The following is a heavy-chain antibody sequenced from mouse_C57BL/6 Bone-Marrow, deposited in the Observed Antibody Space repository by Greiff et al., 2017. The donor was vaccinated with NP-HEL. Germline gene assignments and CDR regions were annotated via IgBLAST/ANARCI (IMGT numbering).Heavy chain of an antibody. CDR2: ISDGGSYT. D-gene: IGHD6-1*01. CDR1: GFTFSSYA. J-gene: IGHJ2*01. V-gene: IGHV5-4*01. CDR3: ARENSGFDY. Sequence: EVKLMESGGGLVKPGGSLKLSCAASGFTFSSYAMSWVRQTPEKRLEWVATISDGGSYTYYPDNVKGRFTISRDNAKNNLYLQMSHLKSEDTAMYYCARENSGFDYWGQGTTLTVSS.